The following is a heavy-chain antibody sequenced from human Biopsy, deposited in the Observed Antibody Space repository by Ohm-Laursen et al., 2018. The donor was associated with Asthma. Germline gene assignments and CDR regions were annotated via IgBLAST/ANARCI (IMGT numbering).Heavy chain of an antibody. Sequence: ASVKVSCKASGYTFTSYYMHWVRQAPGQRLEWMGWINAGNGNTKYSQKFQGRVAITRDTSASTAYMELSSLRSEDTAVYYCARDLRYSSGWYPDAFDIWGQGTMVTVSS. D-gene: IGHD6-19*01. V-gene: IGHV1-3*01. J-gene: IGHJ3*02. CDR3: ARDLRYSSGWYPDAFDI. CDR2: INAGNGNT. CDR1: GYTFTSYY.